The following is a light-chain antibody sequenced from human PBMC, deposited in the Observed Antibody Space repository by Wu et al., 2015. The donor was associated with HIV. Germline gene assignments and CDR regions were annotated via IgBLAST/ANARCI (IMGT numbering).Light chain of an antibody. CDR2: GTS. CDR1: QTVSNTY. CDR3: QQYNNWPT. J-gene: IGKJ1*01. Sequence: EIVLTQSPGTLSLSPGERATLSCRASQTVSNTYLAWYQQKPGQAPRLLIYGTSSRATGIPARFSGSGSGTEFTLTISSMQSEDFAVYYCQQYNNWPTFGQGTKVEIK. V-gene: IGKV3D-15*01.